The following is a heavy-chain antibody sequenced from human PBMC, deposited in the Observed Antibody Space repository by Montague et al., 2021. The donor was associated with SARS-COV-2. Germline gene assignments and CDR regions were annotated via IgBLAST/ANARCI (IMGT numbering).Heavy chain of an antibody. Sequence: SETLSLTCAVYGGSFSGYYWSWIRQPPGKGLEWIGEINHSGSTKYNPSLKSRVTISIDTSKNQFSLKLSSVTAADTAVYYCARGLKRVVLAVQGVGPYYYYYYMDAWGKGTTVTVSS. J-gene: IGHJ6*03. CDR1: GGSFSGYY. V-gene: IGHV4-34*01. D-gene: IGHD2-15*01. CDR2: INHSGST. CDR3: ARGLKRVVLAVQGVGPYYYYYYMDA.